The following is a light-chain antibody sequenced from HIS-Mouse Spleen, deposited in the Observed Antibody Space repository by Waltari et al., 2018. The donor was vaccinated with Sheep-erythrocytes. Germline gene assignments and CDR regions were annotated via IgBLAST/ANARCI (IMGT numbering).Light chain of an antibody. Sequence: QSVLTQPPSASGTPGQRVTISCSGSSSNIGSNPVNWYQQLPGTAPNLLIHSNNHRPSGVPDRFSGSQSGTSASLALSGLQSEDEADYYCAAWDDSLNGPVFGGGTKLTVL. CDR3: AAWDDSLNGPV. V-gene: IGLV1-44*01. CDR2: SNN. J-gene: IGLJ3*02. CDR1: SSNIGSNP.